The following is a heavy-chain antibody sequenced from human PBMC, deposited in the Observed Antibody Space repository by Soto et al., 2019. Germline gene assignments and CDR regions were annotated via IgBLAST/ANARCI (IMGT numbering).Heavy chain of an antibody. D-gene: IGHD6-13*01. J-gene: IGHJ1*01. CDR1: GFTVSSNY. Sequence: PGGSLRLSCAASGFTVSSNYMSWVRQAPGKGLEWVSLIYSGGSTYYADSVKGRFTISRDNSKNTLYLQMNSLRADDTAVYYCARDISSSWRAEYFQHWGQGALVTVSS. V-gene: IGHV3-66*01. CDR3: ARDISSSWRAEYFQH. CDR2: IYSGGST.